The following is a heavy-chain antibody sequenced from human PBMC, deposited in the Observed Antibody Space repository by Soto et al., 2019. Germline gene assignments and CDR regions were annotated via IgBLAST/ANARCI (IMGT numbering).Heavy chain of an antibody. J-gene: IGHJ3*02. Sequence: QVTLKESGPVLVKPTETLTLTCTVSGFSLSNARMGVSWIRQPPGKALEWLAHIFSNDEKSYSTSLKSRLTIPKDTYKSQVVLTKTNMDPVHAATYYCARISLMEASADAFDILGQGTMVTVSS. CDR3: ARISLMEASADAFDI. D-gene: IGHD2-8*01. V-gene: IGHV2-26*01. CDR1: GFSLSNARMG. CDR2: IFSNDEK.